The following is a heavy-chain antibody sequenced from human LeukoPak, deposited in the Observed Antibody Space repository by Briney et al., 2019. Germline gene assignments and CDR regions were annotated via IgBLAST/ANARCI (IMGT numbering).Heavy chain of an antibody. D-gene: IGHD3-10*01. J-gene: IGHJ4*02. Sequence: GGSLRLSCAASGLTFGNYAMSWVRQAPGKGLEWVSAISGSGDNTYYADSVKGRFTISRDNSKNTLYLQMNSLRAEDTAVYYCAKDLGAGGGSVFDYWGQGTLVTVSS. CDR1: GLTFGNYA. CDR2: ISGSGDNT. V-gene: IGHV3-23*01. CDR3: AKDLGAGGGSVFDY.